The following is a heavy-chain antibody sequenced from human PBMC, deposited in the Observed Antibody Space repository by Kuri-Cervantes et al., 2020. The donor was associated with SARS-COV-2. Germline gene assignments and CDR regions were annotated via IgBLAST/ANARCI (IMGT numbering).Heavy chain of an antibody. V-gene: IGHV1-69*06. D-gene: IGHD4/OR15-4a*01. CDR3: ARAPFPNYADYYYGMDV. CDR2: IIPIFGTA. CDR1: GYTFTSYG. Sequence: SVKVSCKASGYTFTSYGISWVRQAPGQGLEWMGGIIPIFGTANYAQKFQGRVTITADKSTSTAYMELSSLRSEDTAVYYCARAPFPNYADYYYGMDVWGQGTTVTVSS. J-gene: IGHJ6*02.